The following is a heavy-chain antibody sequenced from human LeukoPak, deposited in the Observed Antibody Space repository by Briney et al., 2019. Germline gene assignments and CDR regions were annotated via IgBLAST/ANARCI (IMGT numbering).Heavy chain of an antibody. J-gene: IGHJ4*02. Sequence: GASVKVSCKASGYTFTSYGISSVRQAPGQGREWMGWISAYNGNTNYAQKLPGRVTMTTNTSTRTAYMALRSLRSDDTPVYYCARVGCSSTSCLDYWGQGTLVTVSS. CDR3: ARVGCSSTSCLDY. CDR1: GYTFTSYG. D-gene: IGHD2-2*01. CDR2: ISAYNGNT. V-gene: IGHV1-18*01.